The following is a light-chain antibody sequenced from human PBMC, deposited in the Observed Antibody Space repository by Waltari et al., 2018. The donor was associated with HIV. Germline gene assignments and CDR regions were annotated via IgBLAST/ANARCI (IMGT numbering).Light chain of an antibody. V-gene: IGLV1-44*01. CDR1: SSKIGSNT. J-gene: IGLJ1*01. CDR3: AAWDDSLKGYV. Sequence: QSVLTQPPSASGTPGQRVTISCSGSSSKIGSNTINLYQQLPGTAPKLLIYSNNQRPSGVPDRFSGSKSGTSASLAISGLQSEDEADYYCAAWDDSLKGYVFGTGTTVTVL. CDR2: SNN.